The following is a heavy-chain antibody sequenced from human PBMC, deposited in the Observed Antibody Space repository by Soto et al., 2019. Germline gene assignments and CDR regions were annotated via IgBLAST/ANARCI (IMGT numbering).Heavy chain of an antibody. J-gene: IGHJ4*02. CDR3: ARAYISGSYLGD. Sequence: ACSLRVSSASSRVTCNPYAMHRVRKAPGKGLEWVAVISYDGRNKYYADSVKGRFTISRDNSKNTLYLQMNSLRAEETAVYYCARAYISGSYLGDWGQGTLVTVSS. CDR2: ISYDGRNK. V-gene: IGHV3-30*04. D-gene: IGHD3-16*02. CDR1: RVTCNPYA.